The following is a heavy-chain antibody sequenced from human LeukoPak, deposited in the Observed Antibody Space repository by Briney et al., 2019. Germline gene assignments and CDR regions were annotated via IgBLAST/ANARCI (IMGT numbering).Heavy chain of an antibody. CDR1: GYTFNDYY. J-gene: IGHJ3*01. CDR2: IDPHSGGT. Sequence: ASVKVSCKASGYTFNDYYMHWVRQAPGQGLEWMGWIDPHSGGTNSAQKFQGRVTMTRDTSISTAYMELSRLRPDDTAVYYCAREYYDSSGRKHGFDVWGQGTMVTVSS. CDR3: AREYYDSSGRKHGFDV. D-gene: IGHD3-22*01. V-gene: IGHV1-2*02.